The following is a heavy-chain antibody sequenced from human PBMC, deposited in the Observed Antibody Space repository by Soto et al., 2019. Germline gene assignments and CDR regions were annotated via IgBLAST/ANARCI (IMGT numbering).Heavy chain of an antibody. V-gene: IGHV3-66*01. D-gene: IGHD2-15*01. CDR3: VRDDVYCGGGRWYGVPMDV. J-gene: IGHJ6*03. CDR1: GFTVSSYY. Sequence: VQLVESGGGVVQPGGSLRLSCAVSGFTVSSYYMSWVRQPPGKGPEWVALFDNGGKTYYAEYVKGRFTISTDSSKNTLDLQLNSLRAEDTAVYYCVRDDVYCGGGRWYGVPMDVWGKGTTVTVSS. CDR2: FDNGGKT.